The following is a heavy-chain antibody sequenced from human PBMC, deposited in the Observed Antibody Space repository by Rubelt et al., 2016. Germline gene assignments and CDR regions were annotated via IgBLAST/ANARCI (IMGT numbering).Heavy chain of an antibody. CDR2: IWYDASKK. V-gene: IGHV3-33*08. CDR1: GFSFSDYY. D-gene: IGHD2-2*01. J-gene: IGHJ4*02. CDR3: AKAFCSSTSCYTGDY. Sequence: QVHLVESGGGLVRPGGPLRLSCEASGFSFSDYYMSWIRQAPGKGLEWVAVIWYDASKKYYADSVKGRFTISRDNSKNTLYLQLNSLRAEDTAVYYCAKAFCSSTSCYTGDYWGQGSLVTVSS.